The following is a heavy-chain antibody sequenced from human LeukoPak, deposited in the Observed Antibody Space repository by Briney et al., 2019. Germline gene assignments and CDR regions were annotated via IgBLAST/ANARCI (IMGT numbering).Heavy chain of an antibody. CDR2: IYTSGST. J-gene: IGHJ5*02. CDR1: GGSISSGSYY. D-gene: IGHD2-15*01. CDR3: AREGDVVVVADWFDP. Sequence: PSETLSLTCTASGGSISSGSYYWSWIRQPAGKGLEWIGRIYTSGSTNYNPSLMSRVTISVDTSKNQFSLKLSSVTAADTAVYYCAREGDVVVVADWFDPWGQGTLVTVSS. V-gene: IGHV4-61*02.